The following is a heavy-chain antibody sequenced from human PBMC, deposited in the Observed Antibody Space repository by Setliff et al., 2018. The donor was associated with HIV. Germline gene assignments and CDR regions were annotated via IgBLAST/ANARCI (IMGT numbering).Heavy chain of an antibody. CDR3: ARGTYYNCGHLPLDS. Sequence: SEILSLTCAVYGGAFNDYYWNWIRQPPGEGLQWIGEINHSGNINYNPSLRSRVTMSVDTSKKQFSLNVTSVTAADTAVYYCARGTYYNCGHLPLDSWGQGALVTVSS. J-gene: IGHJ4*02. CDR2: INHSGNI. CDR1: GGAFNDYY. V-gene: IGHV4-34*01. D-gene: IGHD2-21*01.